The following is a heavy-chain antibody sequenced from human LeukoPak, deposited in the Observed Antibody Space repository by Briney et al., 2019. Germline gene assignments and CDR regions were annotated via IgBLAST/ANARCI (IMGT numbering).Heavy chain of an antibody. CDR1: GGTFSSYA. CDR3: ARVKPVDTAMVLDY. CDR2: IIPILGIA. J-gene: IGHJ4*02. V-gene: IGHV1-69*04. D-gene: IGHD5-18*01. Sequence: GASVKVSCKASGGTFSSYAISWVRQAPGQGLEWMGRIIPILGIANYAQKFQGRVTITADKSTSTAYMELSSLRSEDTAVYYCARVKPVDTAMVLDYWGQGTLVTVSS.